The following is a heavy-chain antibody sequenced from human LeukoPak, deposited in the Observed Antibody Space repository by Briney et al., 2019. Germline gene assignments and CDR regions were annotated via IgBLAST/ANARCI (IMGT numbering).Heavy chain of an antibody. CDR2: IYSGGST. CDR1: GFTVSSNY. CDR3: ARDASGWYAVGY. Sequence: GGSLGLSCAASGFTVSSNYMSWVRQAPGKGLEWVSVIYSGGSTYYADSVKGRFTISRDNSKNTLYLQMNSLRAEDTAVYYCARDASGWYAVGYWGQGTLVTVSS. D-gene: IGHD6-19*01. V-gene: IGHV3-53*01. J-gene: IGHJ4*02.